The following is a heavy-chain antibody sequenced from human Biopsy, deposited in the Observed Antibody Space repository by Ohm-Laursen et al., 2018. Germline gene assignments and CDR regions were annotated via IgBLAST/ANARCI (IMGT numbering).Heavy chain of an antibody. CDR1: AYTLTELS. CDR2: FAPENGKT. D-gene: IGHD1-1*01. J-gene: IGHJ4*02. V-gene: IGHV1-24*01. Sequence: ASVKVSCKVSAYTLTELSMHWARQAPGRGLEWMGGFAPENGKTIYAQKFQGRVTMTEDTSTDTAYMELSSLRSEDTAVYYYAADINVWNVNYWGQGTQVTVSS. CDR3: AADINVWNVNY.